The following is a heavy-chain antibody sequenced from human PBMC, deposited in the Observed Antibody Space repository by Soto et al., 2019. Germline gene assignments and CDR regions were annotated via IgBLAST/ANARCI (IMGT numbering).Heavy chain of an antibody. Sequence: SVKVSCKASGGTFSRNGIRWVRQAPGHGLEWMGGIIPIFGTANYARRFQGRVTITADESTSTAYMDLSSLRSEDTAVYFCARCHRGLRCHLDYWGQGTLVTVSS. CDR1: GGTFSRNG. D-gene: IGHD4-17*01. CDR3: ARCHRGLRCHLDY. J-gene: IGHJ4*02. V-gene: IGHV1-69*13. CDR2: IIPIFGTA.